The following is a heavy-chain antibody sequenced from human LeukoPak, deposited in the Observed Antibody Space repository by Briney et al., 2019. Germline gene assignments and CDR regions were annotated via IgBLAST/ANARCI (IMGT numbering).Heavy chain of an antibody. Sequence: PGGSLRLSCAASGFTFSAYWMHWVRQAPGKGLMWVSHINTDGSFTNYADSVQGRFTVSRDNAKNTLYLQMNSLRVEDTAVYYCARLSGGSGKYGFGYWGQGTLVTVSS. V-gene: IGHV3-74*01. J-gene: IGHJ4*02. CDR1: GFTFSAYW. D-gene: IGHD3-10*01. CDR2: INTDGSFT. CDR3: ARLSGGSGKYGFGY.